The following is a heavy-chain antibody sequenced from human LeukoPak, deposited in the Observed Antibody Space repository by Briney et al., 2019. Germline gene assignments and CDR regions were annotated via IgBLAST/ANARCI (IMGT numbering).Heavy chain of an antibody. J-gene: IGHJ4*02. CDR2: ISAYNGNT. CDR3: ARARSSDYYDSSGLDY. Sequence: ASVKVSCKASGYTFTSYGISWVRQAPGQGLEWMGWISAYNGNTNYAQKLQGRVTMTTDTSTSTAYMELRSLRSDDTAVYYCARARSSDYYDSSGLDYWGQGTLVTVSS. CDR1: GYTFTSYG. D-gene: IGHD3-22*01. V-gene: IGHV1-18*01.